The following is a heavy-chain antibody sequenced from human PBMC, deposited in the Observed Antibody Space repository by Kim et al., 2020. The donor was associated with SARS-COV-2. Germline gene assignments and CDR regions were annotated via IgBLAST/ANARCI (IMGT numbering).Heavy chain of an antibody. CDR2: IYYSGST. CDR1: GGSISSYY. Sequence: SETLSLTCTVSGGSISSYYWSWIRQPPGKGLEWIGSIYYSGSTNYNPSLKSRVTISVDTTKNQFSLKLSSVTAADTAVYYCARASRSSIFGVVTAPVAFVIWGQGTMVTVSS. CDR3: ARASRSSIFGVVTAPVAFVI. J-gene: IGHJ3*02. D-gene: IGHD3-3*01. V-gene: IGHV4-59*01.